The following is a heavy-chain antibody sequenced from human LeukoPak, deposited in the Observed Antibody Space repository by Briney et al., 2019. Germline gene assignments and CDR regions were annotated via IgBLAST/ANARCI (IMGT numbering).Heavy chain of an antibody. CDR3: ARLDVVVPAANRYYGMDV. Sequence: GESLKISCKGSGYSFTSYWIGWVRQMPGKGLEWMGIIYPGDSDTRYSPSFQGQVTISADKSISTAYLQWSSLKASDTATYYCARLDVVVPAANRYYGMDVWGQGTTVTVSS. J-gene: IGHJ6*02. D-gene: IGHD2-2*01. V-gene: IGHV5-51*01. CDR2: IYPGDSDT. CDR1: GYSFTSYW.